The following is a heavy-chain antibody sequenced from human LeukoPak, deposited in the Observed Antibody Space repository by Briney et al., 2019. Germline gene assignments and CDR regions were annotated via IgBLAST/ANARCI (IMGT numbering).Heavy chain of an antibody. CDR1: GFTFSSSW. CDR3: ARGRYSSTTYYFDS. D-gene: IGHD6-13*01. CDR2: ITKDGSET. J-gene: IGHJ4*02. V-gene: IGHV3-7*03. Sequence: GGSLSLSCAASGFTFSSSWMIWVPQAPGKALEWVANITKDGSETYSVDSVKGRFTISRDNAKNSLYLQMNSLRAEDTAIYYCARGRYSSTTYYFDSGGQGTLVTVSA.